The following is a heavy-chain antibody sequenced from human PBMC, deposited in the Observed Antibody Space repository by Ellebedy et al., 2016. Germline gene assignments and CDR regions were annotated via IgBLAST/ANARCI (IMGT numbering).Heavy chain of an antibody. Sequence: SETLSLTCTVSGGSISSSSYYWGWIRQPPGQGLEWIGSIYHSGSTYYNPSLKSRVTISVDTSKNQFSLKLSSVTVADTAVYYCARDNGTIFGVVTTQYFDYWGQGTLVTVSS. J-gene: IGHJ4*02. V-gene: IGHV4-39*07. CDR2: IYHSGST. CDR1: GGSISSSSYY. D-gene: IGHD3-3*01. CDR3: ARDNGTIFGVVTTQYFDY.